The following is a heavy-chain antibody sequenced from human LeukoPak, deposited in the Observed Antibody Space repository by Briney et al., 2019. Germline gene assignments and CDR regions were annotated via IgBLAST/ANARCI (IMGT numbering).Heavy chain of an antibody. V-gene: IGHV1-18*01. Sequence: ASVKVSCKASGYTFTSYGISWVRQAPGQGLEWMGWISTYNGNTNYAQKLQGRVTMTTDTSTSTVYMELRSLRSDDSAFYCCARVYSGSYYNAFDIWGQGTMVTVSS. J-gene: IGHJ3*02. D-gene: IGHD1-26*01. CDR3: ARVYSGSYYNAFDI. CDR1: GYTFTSYG. CDR2: ISTYNGNT.